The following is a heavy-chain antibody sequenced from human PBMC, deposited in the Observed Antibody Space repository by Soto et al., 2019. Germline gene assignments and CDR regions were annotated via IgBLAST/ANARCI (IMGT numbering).Heavy chain of an antibody. CDR3: AREMKQLVQEGFLQN. V-gene: IGHV3-21*01. Sequence: GGSLRLSCAASGFTLSSYTMHWVRQATGKGLEWVSSISTGSSYIYYADSLKGRFTISRDNAGNSLYLQMNSLRAEDTAVYYCAREMKQLVQEGFLQNWGQGTLVTVSS. CDR1: GFTLSSYT. J-gene: IGHJ1*01. D-gene: IGHD6-13*01. CDR2: ISTGSSYI.